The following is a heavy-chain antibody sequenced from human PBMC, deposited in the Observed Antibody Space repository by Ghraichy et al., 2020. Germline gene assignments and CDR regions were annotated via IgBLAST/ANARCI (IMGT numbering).Heavy chain of an antibody. D-gene: IGHD3-10*01. J-gene: IGHJ4*02. CDR1: GFTFSNAW. CDR3: TTVRYRGVRRYFDY. V-gene: IGHV3-15*01. CDR2: IKSKTDGGTT. Sequence: GGSLRLSCAASGFTFSNAWMSWVHQAPGKGLEWVGRIKSKTDGGTTDYATPVKGRFTISRDDSKNTLYLQMNSLKTEDTAVYYCTTVRYRGVRRYFDYWGQGTLVTVSS.